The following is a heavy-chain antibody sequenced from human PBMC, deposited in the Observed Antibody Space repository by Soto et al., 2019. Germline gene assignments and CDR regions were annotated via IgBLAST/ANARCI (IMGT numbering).Heavy chain of an antibody. D-gene: IGHD6-13*01. CDR2: IFYSGST. CDR3: ARVTGINSWYYWFDP. CDR1: GGSISTYY. V-gene: IGHV4-59*01. Sequence: SETLSLTCTVSGGSISTYYWSWIRQPPGKGLEWIGYIFYSGSTNYIPSLKSRVTLSVDTSKNTLYLQMDSLRVEDTAVYYCARVTGINSWYYWFDPWGKGTLVTVSS. J-gene: IGHJ5*02.